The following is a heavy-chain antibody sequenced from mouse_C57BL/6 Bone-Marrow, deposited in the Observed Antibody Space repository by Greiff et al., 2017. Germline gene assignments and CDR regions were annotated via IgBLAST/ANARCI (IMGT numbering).Heavy chain of an antibody. Sequence: VQLQQSGPGLVAPSQSLSITCTVSGFSLTSYGVDWVCQSPGKGLEWLGVIWGVGSTNYNSALKSRLSISKDNSKSQVFLKMNSLQTDDTAMYYCASDGGGMDYWGQGTSVTVSS. J-gene: IGHJ4*01. V-gene: IGHV2-6*01. CDR1: GFSLTSYG. CDR3: ASDGGGMDY. CDR2: IWGVGST.